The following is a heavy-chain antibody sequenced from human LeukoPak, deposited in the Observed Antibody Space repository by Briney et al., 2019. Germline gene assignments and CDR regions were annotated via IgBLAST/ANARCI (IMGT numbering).Heavy chain of an antibody. CDR2: INPNSGGT. CDR1: GYTFTGYY. Sequence: GASVKVSCKASGYTFTGYYMHWVRQAPGQGLEWMGWINPNSGGTNYAQKFQGRVTMTRDTSISTAYMELSRLRSDDTAVYYCARDIRGYSYGSARYYYYMDVWGKGTTVTVSS. D-gene: IGHD5-18*01. J-gene: IGHJ6*03. CDR3: ARDIRGYSYGSARYYYYMDV. V-gene: IGHV1-2*02.